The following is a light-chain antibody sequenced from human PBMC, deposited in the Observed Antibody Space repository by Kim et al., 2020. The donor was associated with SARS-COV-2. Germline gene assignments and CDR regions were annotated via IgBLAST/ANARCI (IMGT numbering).Light chain of an antibody. V-gene: IGKV3-11*01. CDR3: QQRSNWPMYS. Sequence: LSPEERATLSCRASQSVSSYLAWYQQKPGRAPRLLIYDASNRATGIPARFSGSGSGTDFTLTISSLEPEDFAVYYCQQRSNWPMYSFGQGTKLEI. J-gene: IGKJ2*03. CDR1: QSVSSY. CDR2: DAS.